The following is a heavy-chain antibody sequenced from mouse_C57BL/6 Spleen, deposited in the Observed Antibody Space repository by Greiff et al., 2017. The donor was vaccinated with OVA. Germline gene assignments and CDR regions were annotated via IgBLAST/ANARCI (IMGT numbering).Heavy chain of an antibody. CDR3: TIPTYDEGAY. CDR1: GYTFTDYE. V-gene: IGHV1-15*01. CDR2: IDPETGGT. Sequence: QVQLQQSGAELVRPGASVTLYCKASGYTFTDYEMHWVKQTPVHGLEWIGAIDPETGGTAYNQKFKGKAILTADKSSSTAYMELRSLTSEDSAVYYCTIPTYDEGAYWGQGTLVTVSA. D-gene: IGHD2-12*01. J-gene: IGHJ3*01.